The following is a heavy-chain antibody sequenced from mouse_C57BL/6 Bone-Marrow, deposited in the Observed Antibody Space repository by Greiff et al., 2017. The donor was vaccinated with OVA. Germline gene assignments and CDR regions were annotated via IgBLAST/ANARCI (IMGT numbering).Heavy chain of an antibody. V-gene: IGHV5-12*01. CDR2: ISNGGGST. D-gene: IGHD2-4*01. J-gene: IGHJ3*01. CDR1: GFTFSDYY. CDR3: ARQGVDYDYAWFAY. Sequence: EVKLQESGGGLVQPGGSLKLSCAASGFTFSDYYMYWVRQTPEKRLEWVAYISNGGGSTYYPDTVKGRFTISRDNAKNTLYLQMSRLKSEDTAMYYCARQGVDYDYAWFAYWGQGTLVTVSA.